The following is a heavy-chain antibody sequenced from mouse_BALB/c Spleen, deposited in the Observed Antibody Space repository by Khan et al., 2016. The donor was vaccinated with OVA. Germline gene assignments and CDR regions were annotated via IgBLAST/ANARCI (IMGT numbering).Heavy chain of an antibody. J-gene: IGHJ2*01. CDR3: ARLLINFDY. V-gene: IGHV1S81*02. CDR2: INPSNGRT. CDR1: GYTLTSYW. D-gene: IGHD2-1*01. Sequence: QMQLEESGAELVNPGASVNLSCKASGYTLTSYWMHWVKQRPGQGLEGSGEINPSNGRTNYNEKFKSKATLTVDKSSSTAYMQLSSPTSEDSSVYYCARLLINFDYWGQGTTLTVSS.